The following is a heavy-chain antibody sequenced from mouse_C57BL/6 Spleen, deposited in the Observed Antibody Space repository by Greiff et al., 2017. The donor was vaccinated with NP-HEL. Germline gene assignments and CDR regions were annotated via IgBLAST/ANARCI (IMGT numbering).Heavy chain of an antibody. CDR3: ARHGGAQATSFAY. V-gene: IGHV5-6*01. CDR1: GFTFSSYG. Sequence: EVKLVESGGDLVKPGGSLKLSCAASGFTFSSYGMSWVRQTPDKRLEWVATISSGGSYTYYPDSVKGRFTISRDNAKNTLYLQMSSLKSEDTAMYYCARHGGAQATSFAYWGQGTLVTVSA. J-gene: IGHJ3*01. CDR2: ISSGGSYT. D-gene: IGHD3-2*02.